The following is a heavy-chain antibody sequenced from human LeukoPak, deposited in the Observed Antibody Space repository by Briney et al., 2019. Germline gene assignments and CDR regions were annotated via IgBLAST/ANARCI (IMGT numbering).Heavy chain of an antibody. CDR3: ARLYCTRTSCYLVDP. CDR2: ISYTGST. D-gene: IGHD2-2*01. V-gene: IGHV4-61*01. J-gene: IGHJ5*02. Sequence: PSETLSLTCTVSGGSVSSTSNYWSWIRQPPGKGLEWIGYISYTGSTNYNPSLKSRVTISVDMSKNQFSLKLSSVTAADTAVYYCARLYCTRTSCYLVDPWGRGSLVTVSS. CDR1: GGSVSSTSNY.